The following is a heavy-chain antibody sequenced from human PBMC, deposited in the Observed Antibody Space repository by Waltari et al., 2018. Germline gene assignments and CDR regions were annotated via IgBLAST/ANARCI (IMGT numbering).Heavy chain of an antibody. CDR1: GGSISSGSYY. CDR3: ARESADYDILTGYLYYYYMDV. CDR2: IYTSGST. J-gene: IGHJ6*03. Sequence: QVQLQESGPGLVKPSQTLSLTCTVSGGSISSGSYYWRWIRQPAGKGLEWIGRIYTSGSTNYNPSLKSRVTISVDTSKNQFSLKLSSVTAADSAVYYCARESADYDILTGYLYYYYMDVWGKGTTVTVSS. D-gene: IGHD3-9*01. V-gene: IGHV4-61*02.